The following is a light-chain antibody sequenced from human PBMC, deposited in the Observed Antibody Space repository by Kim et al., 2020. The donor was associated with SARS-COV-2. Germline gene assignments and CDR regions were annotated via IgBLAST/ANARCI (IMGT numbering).Light chain of an antibody. Sequence: QPPSVSGAPGQSVTISCTGSSSNIGAGYDVHWYQQLPGTAPKLLIYANSNRPSGVPDRFSGSKSATAASLAITGLQAEDEADYYCQSYDSSLSGSKVFGTGTKVTVL. CDR1: SSNIGAGYD. J-gene: IGLJ1*01. CDR2: ANS. CDR3: QSYDSSLSGSKV. V-gene: IGLV1-40*01.